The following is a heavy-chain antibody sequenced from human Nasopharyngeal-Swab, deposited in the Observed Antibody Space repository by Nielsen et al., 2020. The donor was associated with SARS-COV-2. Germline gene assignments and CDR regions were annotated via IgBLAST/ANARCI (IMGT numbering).Heavy chain of an antibody. CDR2: ISAYNGNT. CDR1: GYTFTSYG. CDR3: ARDDFLGGYCSSTSCYGKYGMDV. J-gene: IGHJ6*02. Sequence: ASVKVSCKASGYTFTSYGISWVRQAPGQGLEWMGWISAYNGNTNYAQKLQGRVTMTTDTSTSTAYMELGSLRSEDTAVYYCARDDFLGGYCSSTSCYGKYGMDVWGQGTTVTVSS. D-gene: IGHD2-2*03. V-gene: IGHV1-18*01.